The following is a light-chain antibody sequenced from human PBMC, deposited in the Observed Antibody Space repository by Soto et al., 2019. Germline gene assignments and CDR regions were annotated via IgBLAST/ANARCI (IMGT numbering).Light chain of an antibody. Sequence: EIVLTQSPGTLSLSPGERATLSCRASQSVSSNYLAWYQQKPGQAPRLLISGASSRASGIPDRFSGSGSETDFTLTISRLETEDFAVYYCQQYGSSPGTFGQGTKVEIK. CDR1: QSVSSNY. CDR2: GAS. J-gene: IGKJ1*01. V-gene: IGKV3-20*01. CDR3: QQYGSSPGT.